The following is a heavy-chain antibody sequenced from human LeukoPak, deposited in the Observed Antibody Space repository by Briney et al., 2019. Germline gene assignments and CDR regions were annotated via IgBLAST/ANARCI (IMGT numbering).Heavy chain of an antibody. J-gene: IGHJ4*02. CDR1: GYTFSSYD. V-gene: IGHV1-8*01. Sequence: ASVKVSCKASGYTFSSYDITWVRQATGQGLEWMGWMNPESGNTGYAQKFQGRVTMTRNTSISTAYMELSSLRSEDTAVYYCARGSMEQWYDYWGQGTLVTVSS. CDR3: ARGSMEQWYDY. D-gene: IGHD6-19*01. CDR2: MNPESGNT.